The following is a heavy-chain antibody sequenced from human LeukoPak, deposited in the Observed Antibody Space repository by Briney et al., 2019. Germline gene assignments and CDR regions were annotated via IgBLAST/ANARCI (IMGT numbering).Heavy chain of an antibody. V-gene: IGHV4-59*01. J-gene: IGHJ6*02. Sequence: NPSETLSLTCSVSGASISSYYWSWIRRPPGKGLEWIGYIYYSGSTNYNPSLKGRVTMSVDTSKNQFSLKLSSVTAADTAVYFCARSRSGSYYYYGMDVWGQGTTVTVSS. CDR2: IYYSGST. D-gene: IGHD1-26*01. CDR1: GASISSYY. CDR3: ARSRSGSYYYYGMDV.